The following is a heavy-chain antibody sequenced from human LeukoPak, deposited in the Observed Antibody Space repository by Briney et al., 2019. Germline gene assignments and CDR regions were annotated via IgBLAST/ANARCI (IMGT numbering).Heavy chain of an antibody. CDR3: AKDRAYYYDSSGYYGY. J-gene: IGHJ4*02. CDR2: ISGSGGST. CDR1: GFTFSSYA. V-gene: IGHV3-23*01. Sequence: GALRLSCAASGFTFSSYAMSWVRQAPGKGLEWVSAISGSGGSTYYADSVKGRFTISRDNSKNTLYLQMNSLRAEDTAVYYCAKDRAYYYDSSGYYGYWGQGTLVTVSS. D-gene: IGHD3-22*01.